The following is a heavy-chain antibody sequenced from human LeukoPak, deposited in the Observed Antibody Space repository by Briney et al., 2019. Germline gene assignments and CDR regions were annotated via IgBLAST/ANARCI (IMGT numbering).Heavy chain of an antibody. J-gene: IGHJ1*01. CDR3: TTDRYYDNSELQFQH. D-gene: IGHD3-22*01. V-gene: IGHV3-15*01. CDR2: IKRETDGGTI. Sequence: GGSLRLSCAASGFTLNNAWMGWVRQAPGKGLEWLGRIKRETDGGTIDYAAPVKGRFTISRDDSRNTLYLQMDSLKIEDTAVYYCTTDRYYDNSELQFQHWGQGTLVTVSS. CDR1: GFTLNNAW.